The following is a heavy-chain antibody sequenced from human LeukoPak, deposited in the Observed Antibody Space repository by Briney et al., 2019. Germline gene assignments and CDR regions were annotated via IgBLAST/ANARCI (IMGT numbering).Heavy chain of an antibody. V-gene: IGHV5-51*01. CDR1: GYRFTSYW. CDR2: IYPGDSDT. CDR3: ARQTDCSSTSCYDY. J-gene: IGHJ4*02. D-gene: IGHD2-2*01. Sequence: GEALKISCKGSGYRFTSYWIGWVRQIPGKGLELMGIIYPGDSDTRYSPSFQGQVTISADKSISTAYLQWSSLKASDTAMYYCARQTDCSSTSCYDYWGQGTLVTVSS.